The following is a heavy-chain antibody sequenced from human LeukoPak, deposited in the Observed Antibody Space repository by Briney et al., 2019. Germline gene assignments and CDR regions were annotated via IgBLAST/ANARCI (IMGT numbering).Heavy chain of an antibody. V-gene: IGHV3-23*01. J-gene: IGHJ5*02. CDR2: FSGSVGST. CDR1: GFTFDSYD. D-gene: IGHD1-26*01. CDR3: AKDPIPSGSYPIGWFDP. Sequence: GGSLRLSCAASGFTFDSYDMSLVRQAPGKGLELVSAFSGSVGSTYYADSVKGRFTISRDNSKNTLYLQMNSLRAEDTAVYYCAKDPIPSGSYPIGWFDPWGQGTLVTVSS.